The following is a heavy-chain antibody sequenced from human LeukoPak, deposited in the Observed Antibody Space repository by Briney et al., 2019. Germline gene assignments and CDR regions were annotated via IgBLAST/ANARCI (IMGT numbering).Heavy chain of an antibody. CDR1: GFAFSTYN. CDR3: VRDNSRGQSLGVIY. J-gene: IGHJ4*02. CDR2: INADSSTI. V-gene: IGHV3-48*01. D-gene: IGHD3-22*01. Sequence: GGSLRLSCAASGFAFSTYNMNWVRQAPGKGLEWISYINADSSTIQYADSVRGRFTTSRDNAKNSLYPQMNSLRAEDTAVYYCVRDNSRGQSLGVIYWGQGSLVTVSS.